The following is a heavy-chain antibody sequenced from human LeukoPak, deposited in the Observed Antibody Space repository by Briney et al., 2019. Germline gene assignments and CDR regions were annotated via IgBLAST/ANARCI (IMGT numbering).Heavy chain of an antibody. CDR2: IYYSGGT. J-gene: IGHJ4*02. V-gene: IGHV4-59*01. CDR1: GGAISSYY. Sequence: PSETLSLTCTVSGGAISSYYWSWIRQPPGKGLEWIGYIYYSGGTKYNPSLMSRATISVDRAQSQFSLSLSSATAADTAVYYCARGGLYDSSGYYMDSWGQGTLVIVSS. D-gene: IGHD3-22*01. CDR3: ARGGLYDSSGYYMDS.